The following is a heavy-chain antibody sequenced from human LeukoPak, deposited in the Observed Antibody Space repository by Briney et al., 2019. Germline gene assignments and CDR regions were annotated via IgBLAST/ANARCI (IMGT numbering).Heavy chain of an antibody. CDR1: GFTFSDSW. D-gene: IGHD1-1*01. CDR2: INEDGSEK. J-gene: IGHJ4*02. Sequence: GGSLRLSCAASGFTFSDSWMTWVRQAPGKGLEWVANINEDGSEKTYVDSVRGRFTIPRDNAKNSVFLQMDYLRAEDTAVFFCARGRGTPDSWGQGTLVTVSS. CDR3: ARGRGTPDS. V-gene: IGHV3-7*01.